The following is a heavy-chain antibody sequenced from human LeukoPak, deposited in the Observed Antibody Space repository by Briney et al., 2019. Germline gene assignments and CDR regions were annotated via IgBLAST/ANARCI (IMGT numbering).Heavy chain of an antibody. CDR2: ISGSGGST. CDR1: GFTFSSYA. CDR3: AKDRGGLLTIDGVLDY. V-gene: IGHV3-23*01. D-gene: IGHD2-15*01. Sequence: PGGSLRLSCAASGFTFSSYAMSWVRQAPGKGLEWVSAISGSGGSTYYADSVKGRFTISRDNSKNTLYLQMNSLRAEDTALYYCAKDRGGLLTIDGVLDYWGQGTLVTVSS. J-gene: IGHJ4*02.